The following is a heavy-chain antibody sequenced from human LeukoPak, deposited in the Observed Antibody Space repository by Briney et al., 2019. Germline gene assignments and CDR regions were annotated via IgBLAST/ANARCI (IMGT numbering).Heavy chain of an antibody. Sequence: GGSLRLSCAASGFTFSDYYMSWIRQAPGKGLEWVSSISSSSIYIYYADSVKGRFTISRDNAKKSLYLQMNSLRAEDTAVYYCARDLAALDYYFDYWGQGTLVTVSS. D-gene: IGHD3-9*01. J-gene: IGHJ4*02. CDR2: ISSSSIYI. CDR1: GFTFSDYY. CDR3: ARDLAALDYYFDY. V-gene: IGHV3-11*05.